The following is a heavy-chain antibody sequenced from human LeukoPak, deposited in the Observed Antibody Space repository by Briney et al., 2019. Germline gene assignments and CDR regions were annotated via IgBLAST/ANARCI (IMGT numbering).Heavy chain of an antibody. CDR3: ARMYSGYEFDY. Sequence: PSETLSLTCTVSGGSISSYYWSWIRQPPGKGLEWIGYIYYSGSTNYNPSLKSRVTISVDTSKNQFSLKLSFVTAADTAVYYCARMYSGYEFDYWGQGTLVTVSS. V-gene: IGHV4-59*01. J-gene: IGHJ4*02. CDR1: GGSISSYY. CDR2: IYYSGST. D-gene: IGHD5-12*01.